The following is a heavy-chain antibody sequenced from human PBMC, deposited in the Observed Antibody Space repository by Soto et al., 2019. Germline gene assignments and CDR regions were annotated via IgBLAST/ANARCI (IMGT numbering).Heavy chain of an antibody. Sequence: GASVKVSCKASGGTFSSYAISWVRQAPGQGLEWMGGIIPIFGTANYAQKFQGRVTITADESTSTAYMELSSLRSEDTAVYYCARSKLERRHFYYFDYWGQGXLVTVYS. V-gene: IGHV1-69*13. J-gene: IGHJ4*02. CDR1: GGTFSSYA. CDR3: ARSKLERRHFYYFDY. CDR2: IIPIFGTA. D-gene: IGHD1-1*01.